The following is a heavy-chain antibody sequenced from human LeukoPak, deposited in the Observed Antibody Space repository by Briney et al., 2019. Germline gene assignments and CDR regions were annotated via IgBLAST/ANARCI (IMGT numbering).Heavy chain of an antibody. V-gene: IGHV1-2*02. Sequence: ASVEVSCKASGYTFIDYYIHWVRQAPGQGLGWIGWINPNSGGTNYAQKFQGRVTMTRDTSTTTAYMELSRLRSDDTAIYYCAPDSGGGSYYFEYWGQGTLVTVSS. CDR2: INPNSGGT. D-gene: IGHD6-19*01. CDR1: GYTFIDYY. CDR3: APDSGGGSYYFEY. J-gene: IGHJ4*02.